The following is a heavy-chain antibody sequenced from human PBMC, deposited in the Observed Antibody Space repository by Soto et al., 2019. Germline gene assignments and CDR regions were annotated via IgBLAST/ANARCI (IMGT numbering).Heavy chain of an antibody. CDR1: GLTFSNYW. V-gene: IGHV3-74*01. CDR3: ARAHTSAPRSAFDI. J-gene: IGHJ3*02. D-gene: IGHD3-10*01. Sequence: PGGSLRLSCAASGLTFSNYWMHWVRQAPGKGLVWVSRINSDGSSTNYADSVKGRFTISRDNAKNTLYLQMNSLRAEDTAVYYCARAHTSAPRSAFDIWGQGTMVTVSS. CDR2: INSDGSST.